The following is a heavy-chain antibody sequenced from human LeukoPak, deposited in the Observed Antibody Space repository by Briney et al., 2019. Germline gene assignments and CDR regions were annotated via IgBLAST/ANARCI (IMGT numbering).Heavy chain of an antibody. Sequence: SETLSLTCAVSGGSISSGGYSWSWIRQPPGQGLEWIGYIYHSGSTYYNPSLKSRVTISVDRSKNQFSLKLSSVTAADTAVYYCARLYSSSQFDYWGQGTLVTVSS. D-gene: IGHD6-13*01. CDR2: IYHSGST. V-gene: IGHV4-30-2*01. CDR1: GGSISSGGYS. J-gene: IGHJ4*02. CDR3: ARLYSSSQFDY.